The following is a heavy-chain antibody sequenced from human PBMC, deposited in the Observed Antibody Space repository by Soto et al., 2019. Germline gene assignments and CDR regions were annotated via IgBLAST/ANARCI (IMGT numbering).Heavy chain of an antibody. D-gene: IGHD1-1*01. CDR3: ARGTGNSYFHY. Sequence: QVQLVESGGGVVQPGRSLRLSCAASGFTFSSYGMHWVRQAPGKGLEWVAVIWSGGSNENYADSVKGRFTISRDNSKNILYLQKNSLRAEDTAEYYCARGTGNSYFHYWGQGSLVTVSS. V-gene: IGHV3-33*01. CDR1: GFTFSSYG. J-gene: IGHJ4*02. CDR2: IWSGGSNE.